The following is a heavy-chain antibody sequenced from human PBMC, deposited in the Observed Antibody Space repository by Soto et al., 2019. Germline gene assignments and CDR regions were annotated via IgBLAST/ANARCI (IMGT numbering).Heavy chain of an antibody. D-gene: IGHD1-26*01. CDR1: GYTFTNYA. CDR3: ARALGTTSGVYYALWP. CDR2: INPGTGNT. J-gene: IGHJ5*01. V-gene: IGHV1-3*01. Sequence: GASVKVSCKASGYTFTNYAIHWVRQAPAQRPEWMGWINPGTGNTKYAQSFQGRVTFIRDASATTVHMEMTSLTSADTALYYCARALGTTSGVYYALWPWGQGSLVTVSS.